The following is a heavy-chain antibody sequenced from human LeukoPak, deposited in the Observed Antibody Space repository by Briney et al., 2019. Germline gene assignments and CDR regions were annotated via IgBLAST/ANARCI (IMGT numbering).Heavy chain of an antibody. J-gene: IGHJ4*02. D-gene: IGHD6-19*01. CDR3: ARGWTSGWYGANFDY. CDR2: INHSGST. CDR1: GGSFSGYY. V-gene: IGHV4-34*01. Sequence: SETLSLTCAVYGGSFSGYYWRWIRQPPGKGLEWIGEINHSGSTNYNPSPKSRVTISVDTSKNQFSLKLSSVTAADTAVYYCARGWTSGWYGANFDYWGQGTLVTVSS.